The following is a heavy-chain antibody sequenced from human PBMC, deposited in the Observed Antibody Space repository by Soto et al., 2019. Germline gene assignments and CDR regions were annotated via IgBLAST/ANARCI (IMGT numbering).Heavy chain of an antibody. Sequence: GASVKVSCKASGYTFTSYAMHWVRQAPGQRLEWMGWINAGNGSTRHSQKFQGRVTITRDTSASTAYMELSSLRSEDTAVYYCARGIAAAVYYYGMDVWGQGTTVTVSS. CDR1: GYTFTSYA. CDR2: INAGNGST. CDR3: ARGIAAAVYYYGMDV. D-gene: IGHD6-13*01. J-gene: IGHJ6*02. V-gene: IGHV1-3*01.